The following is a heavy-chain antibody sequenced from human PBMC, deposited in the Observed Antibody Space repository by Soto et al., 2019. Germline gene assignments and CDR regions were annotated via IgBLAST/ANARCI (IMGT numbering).Heavy chain of an antibody. V-gene: IGHV4-59*08. D-gene: IGHD2-15*01. CDR2: IYYSGST. J-gene: IGHJ5*02. CDR3: ARALGYCSGGSCYDNWSTP. CDR1: GGSISSYY. Sequence: SETLSLTCTVSGGSISSYYWSWIRQPPGKGLEWIGYIYYSGSTNYNPSLKSRVTISVDTSKNQFSLKLSSVTAADTAVYYCARALGYCSGGSCYDNWSTPGAREPWSPSPQ.